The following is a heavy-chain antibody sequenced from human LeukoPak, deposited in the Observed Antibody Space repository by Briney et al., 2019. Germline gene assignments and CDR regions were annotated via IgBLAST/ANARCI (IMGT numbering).Heavy chain of an antibody. V-gene: IGHV1-69*05. CDR1: GGTFSNYA. CDR2: ILPMFDTT. CDR3: ARELDWGFDY. D-gene: IGHD3-9*01. Sequence: GASVKVSCKXSGGTFSNYATSWVRQAPGQGLEWMGRILPMFDTTNYAQAFQGRVTISTDESTSTAYMELSSLKSGDTAVYYCARELDWGFDYWGQGTLVTVSS. J-gene: IGHJ4*02.